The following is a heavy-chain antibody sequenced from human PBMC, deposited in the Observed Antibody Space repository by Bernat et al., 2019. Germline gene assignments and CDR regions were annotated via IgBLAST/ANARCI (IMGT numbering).Heavy chain of an antibody. Sequence: EVQLVESGGGLVQPGGSLRLSCAASRFTVSSNYMSWVRQAPGKGLEWVSVIYSGGSTYYADSVKGRFTISRDNSKNTLYLQMNSLRAEDTAVYYCAREGGDSSGSFPDYWGQGTLVTVSS. CDR1: RFTVSSNY. CDR2: IYSGGST. D-gene: IGHD3-22*01. V-gene: IGHV3-66*01. J-gene: IGHJ4*02. CDR3: AREGGDSSGSFPDY.